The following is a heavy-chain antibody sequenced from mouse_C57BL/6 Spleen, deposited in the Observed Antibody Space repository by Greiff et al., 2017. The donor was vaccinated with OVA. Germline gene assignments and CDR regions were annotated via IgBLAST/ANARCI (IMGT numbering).Heavy chain of an antibody. J-gene: IGHJ2*01. V-gene: IGHV2-3*01. CDR1: GFSLTSYG. D-gene: IGHD1-1*01. Sequence: VKVMESGPGLVAPSQSLSIPCTVSGFSLTSYGVSWVRQPPGKGLEWLGVIWGDGSTNYHSALISRLSISKDNSKSQVFLKLNSLQTDDTATYYCAKSKKYYYGSSGYYFDYWGQGTTLTVSS. CDR2: IWGDGST. CDR3: AKSKKYYYGSSGYYFDY.